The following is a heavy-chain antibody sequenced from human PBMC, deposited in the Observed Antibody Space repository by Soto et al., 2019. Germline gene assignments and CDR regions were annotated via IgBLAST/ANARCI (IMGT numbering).Heavy chain of an antibody. J-gene: IGHJ5*02. V-gene: IGHV4-39*01. Sequence: SETLSLTCTATGDSITSTDYYWGWIRQPPGKGLEWVASIYYSGSTYHNPSLKSRVTISVDTSKNQFSLKVTSVTAADTAVYYCARHWRTGYSTVFGVVMGWFDPWGQGTLVTVSS. CDR2: IYYSGST. D-gene: IGHD3-3*01. CDR3: ARHWRTGYSTVFGVVMGWFDP. CDR1: GDSITSTDYY.